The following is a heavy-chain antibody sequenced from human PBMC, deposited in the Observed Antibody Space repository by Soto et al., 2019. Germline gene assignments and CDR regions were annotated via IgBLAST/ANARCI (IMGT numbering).Heavy chain of an antibody. J-gene: IGHJ6*02. CDR1: GGSISNGGYY. CDR3: ARDLLDYDILTGYYAYGMDV. V-gene: IGHV4-31*03. CDR2: IYYSGST. Sequence: SETLSLTCTVSGGSISNGGYYWSWIRQHPGKGLEWIGYIYYSGSTYYNPSLKSRVTISVDTSKNQFSLKLSSVTAADTAVYYCARDLLDYDILTGYYAYGMDVWGQGTTVTVSS. D-gene: IGHD3-9*01.